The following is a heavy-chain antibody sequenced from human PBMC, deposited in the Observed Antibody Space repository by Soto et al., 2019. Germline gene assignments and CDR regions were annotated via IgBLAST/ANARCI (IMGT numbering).Heavy chain of an antibody. J-gene: IGHJ4*02. CDR1: GGSISSYY. D-gene: IGHD4-4*01. V-gene: IGHV4-59*01. CDR2: IYYSGST. CDR3: ARVRNYGPLDY. Sequence: SETLSLTCTVSGGSISSYYWSWIRQPPGKGLEWIGYIYYSGSTNYNPSLKSRVTISVDTSKNQFSLKLSSVTAADTAVYYCARVRNYGPLDYWGQGTLVTVSS.